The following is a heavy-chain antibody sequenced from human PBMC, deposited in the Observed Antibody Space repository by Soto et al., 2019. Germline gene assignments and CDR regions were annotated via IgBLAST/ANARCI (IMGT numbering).Heavy chain of an antibody. V-gene: IGHV3-15*01. CDR3: ARTLTITMNWFDP. J-gene: IGHJ5*02. CDR1: GFTFTNAW. Sequence: EVQLVESGGGLVKPGGSLRLSCAASGFTFTNAWLSWVRQAAGEGLEWVGRLRSKADGGTADFGASVKGRFTISRDNSKNTLYLQMNSLRAEDTAVYYCARTLTITMNWFDPWGQGTLVTVSS. D-gene: IGHD3-3*01. CDR2: LRSKADGGTA.